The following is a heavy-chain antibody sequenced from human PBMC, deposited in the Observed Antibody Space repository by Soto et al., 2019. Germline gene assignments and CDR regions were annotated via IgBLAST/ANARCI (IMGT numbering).Heavy chain of an antibody. D-gene: IGHD6-13*01. CDR1: GGSFSGYY. CDR2: INHSGST. J-gene: IGHJ4*02. V-gene: IGHV4-34*01. CDR3: AGRIAAAGLDY. Sequence: ETLSLTFAVYGGSFSGYYWSWIRQPPGKGLEWIGEINHSGSTNYNPSLKSRVTISVDTSKNQFSLKLSSVTAADTAVYYCAGRIAAAGLDYWGQGTLVTVSS.